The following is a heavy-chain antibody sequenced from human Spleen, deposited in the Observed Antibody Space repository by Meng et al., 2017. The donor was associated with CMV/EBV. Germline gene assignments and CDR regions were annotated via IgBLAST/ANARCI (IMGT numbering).Heavy chain of an antibody. CDR1: GFTFSTYT. CDR2: ISSSTTYI. CDR3: QSRDY. V-gene: IGHV3-21*01. J-gene: IGHJ4*02. Sequence: GESLKISCAASGFTFSTYTMNWVRQAPGKGLEWVSSISSSTTYISYAGSVKGRFTISRDNAKNSLYLQMNSLRAEDTAVYYCQSRDYWGQGTLVTVSS.